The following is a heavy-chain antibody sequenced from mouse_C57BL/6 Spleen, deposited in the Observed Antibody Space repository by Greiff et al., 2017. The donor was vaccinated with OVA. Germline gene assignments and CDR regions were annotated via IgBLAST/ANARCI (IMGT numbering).Heavy chain of an antibody. CDR1: GFTFNTYA. J-gene: IGHJ1*03. V-gene: IGHV10-3*01. D-gene: IGHD1-1*02. Sequence: VQRVESGGGLVQPKGSLKLSCAASGFTFNTYAMHCVRQAPGKGLEWVSRIRSKRTNYATYYADSVKDRFTIYRDESKSMLYLQMNKLKTEDTAMYDCVRYHYSHWYFDVWGTGTTVTVSS. CDR3: VRYHYSHWYFDV. CDR2: IRSKRTNYAT.